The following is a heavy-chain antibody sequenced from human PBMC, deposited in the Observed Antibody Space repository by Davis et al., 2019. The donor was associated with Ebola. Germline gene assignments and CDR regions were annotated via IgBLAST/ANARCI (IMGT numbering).Heavy chain of an antibody. Sequence: ASVKVSCKASGYTFTGYYMHWVRQAPGQGLEWMGWINPNSGGTNYAQNFQGWVTMTRDTSISTAYMELSRLRSDDTAVYYCARGATTGPVDAFDIWGQGTMVTVSS. CDR1: GYTFTGYY. D-gene: IGHD4-17*01. J-gene: IGHJ3*02. CDR2: INPNSGGT. V-gene: IGHV1-2*04. CDR3: ARGATTGPVDAFDI.